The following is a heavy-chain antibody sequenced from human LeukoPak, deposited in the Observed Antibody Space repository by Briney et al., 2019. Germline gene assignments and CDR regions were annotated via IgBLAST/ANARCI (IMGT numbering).Heavy chain of an antibody. CDR3: ARDPQRGYSYGNHEAFDI. V-gene: IGHV3-21*01. CDR2: ISSSSSYI. D-gene: IGHD5-18*01. CDR1: GFTFSSYS. Sequence: GGSLRLSCAASGFTFSSYSMNWVRQAPGKGLEWVSSISSSSSYIYYADSVKGRFTISRDNAKNSLYLQMNSLRAEDTAVYYCARDPQRGYSYGNHEAFDIWGQGTMVTVSS. J-gene: IGHJ3*02.